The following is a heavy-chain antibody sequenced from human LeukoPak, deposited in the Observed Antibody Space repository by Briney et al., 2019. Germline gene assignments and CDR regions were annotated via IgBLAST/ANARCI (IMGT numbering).Heavy chain of an antibody. V-gene: IGHV3-64D*06. J-gene: IGHJ4*02. D-gene: IGHD6-13*01. CDR3: VKVSSSWYFSYYFDY. Sequence: GGSLRLSCSASGFXFSRYAIHWVRQAPGKGLEYVSGISSNGGSTDYADSVKGRFTISRDNSKNTMYLQMSSLRDEDTALYYCVKVSSSWYFSYYFDYWGQGTLVTVSS. CDR2: ISSNGGST. CDR1: GFXFSRYA.